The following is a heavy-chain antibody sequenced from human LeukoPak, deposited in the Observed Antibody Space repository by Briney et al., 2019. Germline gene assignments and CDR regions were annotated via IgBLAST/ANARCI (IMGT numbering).Heavy chain of an antibody. D-gene: IGHD3-22*01. CDR3: AKDLSYYDSSGYYAGAFDI. CDR2: ISGSGGST. V-gene: IGHV3-23*01. J-gene: IGHJ3*02. CDR1: GFTFSSYA. Sequence: GGSLRLSCAASGFTFSSYAMSWVRQAPGKGLEWASAISGSGGSTYYADSVKGRFTISRDNSKNTLYLQMNSLRAEDTAVYYCAKDLSYYDSSGYYAGAFDIWGQGTMVTVSS.